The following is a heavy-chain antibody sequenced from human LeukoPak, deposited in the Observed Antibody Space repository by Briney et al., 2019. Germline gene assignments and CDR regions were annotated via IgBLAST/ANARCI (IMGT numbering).Heavy chain of an antibody. V-gene: IGHV3-20*04. D-gene: IGHD6-19*01. CDR3: ARDAGYSSGRYDAFDI. CDR2: INWSGGST. CDR1: GFTFDDYG. J-gene: IGHJ3*02. Sequence: PGGSLRLSCVASGFTFDDYGMSWVRQAPGQGLEWVSGINWSGGSTVYADSVKGRFTISRDNAKNSLYLQMNTLRAEDTALYYCARDAGYSSGRYDAFDIWGQGTLVTVSS.